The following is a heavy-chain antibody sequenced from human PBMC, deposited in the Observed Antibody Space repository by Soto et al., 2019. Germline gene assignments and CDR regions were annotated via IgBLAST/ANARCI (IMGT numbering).Heavy chain of an antibody. CDR3: AKGGYCSSTSCPNWFDP. Sequence: SETLSLTCTVSGGSISSYYWSWIRQPPGKGLEWIGYIYYSGSTNYNPSLKSRVTISVDTSKNQFSLKLSSVTAADTAVYYCAKGGYCSSTSCPNWFDPWGQGTLVTVSS. D-gene: IGHD2-2*01. CDR2: IYYSGST. CDR1: GGSISSYY. V-gene: IGHV4-59*01. J-gene: IGHJ5*02.